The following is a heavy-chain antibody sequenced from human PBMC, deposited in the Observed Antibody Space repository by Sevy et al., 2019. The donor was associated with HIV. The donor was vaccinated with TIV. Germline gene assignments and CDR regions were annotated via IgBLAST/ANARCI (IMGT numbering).Heavy chain of an antibody. Sequence: GGSLRLSCAASGFIFSNYAMSWVRQAPGKGLEWVSGISGSGDNTYYADSVKDRFTISRANSRNTMYLQINRLRAEDTAIYYCANGMYNSAWYAPGYFDIWGQGTLVTVSS. V-gene: IGHV3-23*01. D-gene: IGHD6-19*01. CDR3: ANGMYNSAWYAPGYFDI. J-gene: IGHJ4*02. CDR2: ISGSGDNT. CDR1: GFIFSNYA.